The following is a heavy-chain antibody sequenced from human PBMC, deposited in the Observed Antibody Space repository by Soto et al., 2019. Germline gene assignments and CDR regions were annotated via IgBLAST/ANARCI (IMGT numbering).Heavy chain of an antibody. CDR3: ARGDYGTGGYRFPDFDY. Sequence: HEHLVQSGAEVKRPGAPLKVSCKASGYSFTGYYIHWVRQAPGQGLEWMGWINPDSGATNYAQNFQGRVTLTSDTSISTASMDLTSLTSDDPAVYYCARGDYGTGGYRFPDFDYWGQGTLVIVSS. V-gene: IGHV1-2*02. CDR1: GYSFTGYY. J-gene: IGHJ4*02. CDR2: INPDSGAT. D-gene: IGHD2-8*02.